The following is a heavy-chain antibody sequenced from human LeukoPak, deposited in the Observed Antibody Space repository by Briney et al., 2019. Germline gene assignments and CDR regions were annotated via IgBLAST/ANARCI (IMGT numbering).Heavy chain of an antibody. J-gene: IGHJ6*02. CDR3: AKDMIVGAWDV. Sequence: GRSLRLSCAASGFTFSSYGMHWVRQAPGKGLEWVAVISYDGSNKYYAESVKGRFTISRDNSKNTLYLQMNSLRAEDTAVYYCAKDMIVGAWDVWGQGTTVTVSS. CDR2: ISYDGSNK. D-gene: IGHD3-22*01. V-gene: IGHV3-30*18. CDR1: GFTFSSYG.